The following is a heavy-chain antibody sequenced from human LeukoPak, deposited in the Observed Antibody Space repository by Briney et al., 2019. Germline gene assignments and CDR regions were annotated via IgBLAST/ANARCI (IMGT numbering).Heavy chain of an antibody. J-gene: IGHJ6*01. D-gene: IGHD3-9*01. CDR3: AREGFDWLLSSYYFYYGMDV. V-gene: IGHV3-30-3*01. Sequence: QPGRSPRLSCAASGFTFSRFAMYWVRQAPGKGLEWVAVISYDGSNKYYADSVKGRFTISRDNSKNTLYLQMNSLRAEDTAVYYCAREGFDWLLSSYYFYYGMDVWGQGTTVTVSS. CDR1: GFTFSRFA. CDR2: ISYDGSNK.